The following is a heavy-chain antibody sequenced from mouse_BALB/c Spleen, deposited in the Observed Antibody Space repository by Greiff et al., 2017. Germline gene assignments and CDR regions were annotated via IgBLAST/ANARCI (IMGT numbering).Heavy chain of an antibody. CDR1: GYTFTSYW. Sequence: QVQLQQSGAELARPGASVKLSCKASGYTFTSYWMQWVKQRPGQGLEWIGAIYPGDGDTRYTQKFKGKATLTADKSSSTAYMQLSSLASEDSAVYYCASHSSGWAYWGQGTLVTVSA. V-gene: IGHV1-87*01. CDR3: ASHSSGWAY. J-gene: IGHJ3*01. CDR2: IYPGDGDT. D-gene: IGHD3-1*01.